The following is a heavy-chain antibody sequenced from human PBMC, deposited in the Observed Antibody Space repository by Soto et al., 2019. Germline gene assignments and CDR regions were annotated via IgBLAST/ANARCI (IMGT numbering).Heavy chain of an antibody. CDR2: ISSNGGST. CDR1: GFTFSSYA. J-gene: IGHJ4*02. D-gene: IGHD2-2*01. Sequence: EVQLVESGGGLVQPGGSLRLSCAASGFTFSSYAMHWVRQAPGKGLEYVSAISSNGGSTYYANSVKGRFTISRDNSKYPRYLQMGRLRSEDMAVYYCARGACSSTSCCAGILDDWGQGTLVSVSS. V-gene: IGHV3-64*01. CDR3: ARGACSSTSCCAGILDD.